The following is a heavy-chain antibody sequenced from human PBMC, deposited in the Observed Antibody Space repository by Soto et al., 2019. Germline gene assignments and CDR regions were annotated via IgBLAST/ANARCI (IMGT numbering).Heavy chain of an antibody. V-gene: IGHV4-39*01. CDR1: GGSISSSNYY. Sequence: SETLSLTCSVSGGSISSSNYYWGWIRQPPGKGLEWIGSIYYSGSTYYNPSLKSRVTISVDTSKNQFSLKVNSVTAADTAVYYCARHSGPYASSWFDYWGQGILVTVSS. D-gene: IGHD2-2*01. J-gene: IGHJ5*01. CDR2: IYYSGST. CDR3: ARHSGPYASSWFDY.